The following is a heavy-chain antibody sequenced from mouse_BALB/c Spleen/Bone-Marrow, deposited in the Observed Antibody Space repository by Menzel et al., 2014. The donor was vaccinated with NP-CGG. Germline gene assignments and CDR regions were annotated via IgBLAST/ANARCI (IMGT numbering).Heavy chain of an antibody. CDR1: GYTFTDYI. Sequence: VQLQQSGAELVKLGASVKLSCKASGYTFTDYIIHWVKQRSGQGLEWIGWFYPGNGNIKYSERFNDKATLTADKSSSTVYMELSRLTSEDSAVYFCARHFYGTSYFDYWGQGTTLTVSS. CDR2: FYPGNGNI. J-gene: IGHJ2*01. CDR3: ARHFYGTSYFDY. V-gene: IGHV1-62-2*01. D-gene: IGHD1-1*01.